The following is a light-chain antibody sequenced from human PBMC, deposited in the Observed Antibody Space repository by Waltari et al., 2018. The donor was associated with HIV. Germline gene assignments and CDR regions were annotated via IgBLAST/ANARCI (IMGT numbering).Light chain of an antibody. CDR3: QHYDNWPPWT. Sequence: EIIMTQSPLPLSVSPGDRVTLSCRASETIHNNLAWYQQKPGQAPRLLIDGASTRATGIPARFSGSGSGTDFSLTISSLQSEDFAVYYCQHYDNWPPWTFGQGTTVESK. CDR2: GAS. V-gene: IGKV3-15*01. CDR1: ETIHNN. J-gene: IGKJ1*01.